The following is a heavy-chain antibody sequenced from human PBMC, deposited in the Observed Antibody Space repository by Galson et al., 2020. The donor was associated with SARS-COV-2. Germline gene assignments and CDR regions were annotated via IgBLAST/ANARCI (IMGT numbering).Heavy chain of an antibody. Sequence: SETLSLTCTVSGYSIRSGYYWGWIRQPPGKGLEWIGSIYHSGSTYYNPSLKSRVTISVDTSKNQFSLKLSSVTAADTAVYYCARDGSGSYRNWFDPWGQGTLVTVSS. CDR3: ARDGSGSYRNWFDP. D-gene: IGHD1-26*01. CDR2: IYHSGST. CDR1: GYSIRSGYY. V-gene: IGHV4-38-2*02. J-gene: IGHJ5*02.